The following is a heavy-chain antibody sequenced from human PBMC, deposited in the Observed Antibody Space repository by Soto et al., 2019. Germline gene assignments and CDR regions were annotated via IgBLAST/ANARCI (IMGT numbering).Heavy chain of an antibody. J-gene: IGHJ4*02. CDR1: GGSISTGGYY. V-gene: IGHV4-31*03. D-gene: IGHD1-1*01. CDR2: IYYSGIT. Sequence: VQLQESGPGLVMPSQTLSLTCTVSGGSISTGGYYWTWIRQHPGKGLECIGYIYYSGITYYNPSLKSRVTISVDTSKNQFSLILNSVTAADTAVYYCAANWNDGYYDYWDQGTLVTVSS. CDR3: AANWNDGYYDY.